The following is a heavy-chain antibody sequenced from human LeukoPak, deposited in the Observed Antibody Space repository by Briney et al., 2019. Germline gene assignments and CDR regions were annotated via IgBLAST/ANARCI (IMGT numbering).Heavy chain of an antibody. D-gene: IGHD2-15*01. Sequence: GGSLRLSCAASGFTFSSYSMNWVRQAPGKGLEWVSYISSSSSTIYYADSVKGRFTISRDNAKNSLYLQMSSLRAEDTAVYYCASTPRPMDVWGKGTTVTVSS. V-gene: IGHV3-48*01. CDR1: GFTFSSYS. CDR2: ISSSSSTI. CDR3: ASTPRPMDV. J-gene: IGHJ6*03.